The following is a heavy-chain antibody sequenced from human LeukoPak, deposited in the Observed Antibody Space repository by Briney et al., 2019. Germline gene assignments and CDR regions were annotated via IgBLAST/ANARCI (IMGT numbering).Heavy chain of an antibody. Sequence: GGSLRLSCAASGFTFDDYGMTWVRQAPGKGLEWVSGINWNGVTTVYVDSVKGRFTISRDNAKNFVHLQMNSLRAEDTALYYCARGRGQLDYWGQGTLVTVSS. V-gene: IGHV3-20*04. CDR2: INWNGVTT. J-gene: IGHJ4*02. CDR3: ARGRGQLDY. CDR1: GFTFDDYG. D-gene: IGHD3-16*01.